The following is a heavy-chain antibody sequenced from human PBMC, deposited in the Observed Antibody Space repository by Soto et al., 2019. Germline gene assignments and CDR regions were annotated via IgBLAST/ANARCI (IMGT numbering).Heavy chain of an antibody. J-gene: IGHJ4*02. V-gene: IGHV4-34*01. Sequence: QVQLQQWGAGLLKPSETLSLTCAVYGGSFSGYYWSCIRQPPGKGLEWIGEINHSGSTNYNPSLKSRVTISVDTSKHQFSLKLSSVTAADTAVYYCARAKPMVRGAKIDYWGQGTLVTVSS. D-gene: IGHD3-10*01. CDR2: INHSGST. CDR1: GGSFSGYY. CDR3: ARAKPMVRGAKIDY.